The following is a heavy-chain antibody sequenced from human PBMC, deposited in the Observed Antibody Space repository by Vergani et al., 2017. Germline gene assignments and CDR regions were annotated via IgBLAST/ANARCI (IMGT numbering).Heavy chain of an antibody. CDR2: ISYDGSNK. CDR3: ARDGGIAAAGPTYGMDV. Sequence: QVQLVESGGGVVQPGRSLRLSCAASGFTFSSYAMHWVRQAPGKGLEWVAVISYDGSNKYYADSVKGRFTISRDNSKNTLYLQMNSLRAEDTAVYYCARDGGIAAAGPTYGMDVWGQGTTVTVSS. CDR1: GFTFSSYA. J-gene: IGHJ6*02. V-gene: IGHV3-30-3*01. D-gene: IGHD6-13*01.